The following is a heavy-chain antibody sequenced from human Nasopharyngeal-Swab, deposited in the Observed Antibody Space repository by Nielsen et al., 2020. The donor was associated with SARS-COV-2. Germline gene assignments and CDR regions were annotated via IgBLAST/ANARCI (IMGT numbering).Heavy chain of an antibody. V-gene: IGHV3-73*01. CDR1: GFTFSGSA. Sequence: GGSLRLSCAASGFTFSGSAMHWVRQASGKGLEWVGRIRSKANSYATAYAASVKGRFTISRDDGKNTAYLQMNSLKTEDTAVYYCTRQISGWYHPFDYWGQGTLVTVSS. CDR3: TRQISGWYHPFDY. CDR2: IRSKANSYAT. D-gene: IGHD6-19*01. J-gene: IGHJ4*02.